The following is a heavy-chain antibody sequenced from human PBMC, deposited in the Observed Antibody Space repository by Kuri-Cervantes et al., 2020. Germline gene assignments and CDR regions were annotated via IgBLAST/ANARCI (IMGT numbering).Heavy chain of an antibody. Sequence: SCTVSGGSISSGDYYWSWIRQPPGKGLEWIGYIYYSGSTYYNPSLKSRVTISVDKSKNQFSLKLSSVTAADTAVYYCARDHDYYDSSGYYPNAFDIWGQGTMVTVSS. D-gene: IGHD3-22*01. J-gene: IGHJ3*02. CDR1: GGSISSGDYY. CDR3: ARDHDYYDSSGYYPNAFDI. CDR2: IYYSGST. V-gene: IGHV4-30-4*01.